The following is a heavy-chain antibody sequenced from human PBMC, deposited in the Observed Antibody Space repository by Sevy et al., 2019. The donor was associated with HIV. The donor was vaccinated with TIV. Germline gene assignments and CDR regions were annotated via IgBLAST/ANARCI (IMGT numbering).Heavy chain of an antibody. J-gene: IGHJ4*02. Sequence: GGSLRLSCAASGFTFSSYGMHWVRQAPGKGLEWVAFIRYDGSNKYYADSVKGRFTISRDNSKNTLYLKMNSLRAEDTAVYYCAKGPSPMITFGGVADYWGQGILVTVSS. CDR1: GFTFSSYG. V-gene: IGHV3-30*02. CDR3: AKGPSPMITFGGVADY. CDR2: IRYDGSNK. D-gene: IGHD3-16*01.